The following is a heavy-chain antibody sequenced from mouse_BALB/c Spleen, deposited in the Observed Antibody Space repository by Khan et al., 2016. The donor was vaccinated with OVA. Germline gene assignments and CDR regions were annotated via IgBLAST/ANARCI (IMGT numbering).Heavy chain of an antibody. D-gene: IGHD2-14*01. CDR1: GYTFTTSG. J-gene: IGHJ4*01. CDR2: INTHSGVP. Sequence: QIQLVQSGPELKKPGETVRLSCKASGYTFTTSGIQWVQKMPGKGLKWIGWINTHSGVPKYAEDFKGRFALSLEISVNTAYLQITNLQNEDTATYSCESGASDYYRNDGGAMEYWGQGTSGTVSS. V-gene: IGHV9-4*02. CDR3: ESGASDYYRNDGGAMEY.